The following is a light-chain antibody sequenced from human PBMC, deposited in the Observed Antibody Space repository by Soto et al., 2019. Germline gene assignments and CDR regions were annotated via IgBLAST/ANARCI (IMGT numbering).Light chain of an antibody. CDR1: QSISSY. J-gene: IGKJ5*01. Sequence: DIQMTQSPSSLSASVGDRVTITCRASQSISSYLNWYQQKPGKAPKLLIYAASSLQSRVPSRFSGSESWTDFTLTISSLQPEDFATYYCQQSYSTPAITFGQGTRLEIK. CDR3: QQSYSTPAIT. V-gene: IGKV1-39*01. CDR2: AAS.